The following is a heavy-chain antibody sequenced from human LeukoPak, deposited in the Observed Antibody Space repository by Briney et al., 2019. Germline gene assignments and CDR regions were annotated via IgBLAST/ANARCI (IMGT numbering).Heavy chain of an antibody. CDR3: ARSRQNYYDSGFFDY. V-gene: IGHV3-53*01. CDR1: GFTVSSNY. D-gene: IGHD3-22*01. CDR2: INSDGSST. J-gene: IGHJ4*02. Sequence: PGGSLRLSCAASGFTVSSNYMSWVRQAPGKGLEWVSRINSDGSSTSYADSVKGRFTISRDNSKNTLYLQMNSLRAEDTAVYYCARSRQNYYDSGFFDYWGQGTLVTVSS.